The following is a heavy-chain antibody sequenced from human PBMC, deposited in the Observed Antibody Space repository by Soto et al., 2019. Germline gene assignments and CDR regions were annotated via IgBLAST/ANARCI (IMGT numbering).Heavy chain of an antibody. Sequence: QVQLQQWGAGLLKPSETLSLTYAVSGGSFGGYQWSWIRQPPGEGLEWIGEINQSGSTNYNPSLKSRVAISVDTSETQFSLRLNSLTAADTAVYYCARAVPWRKSFDIWGQGTAVTVSS. CDR2: INQSGST. CDR3: ARAVPWRKSFDI. D-gene: IGHD1-1*01. CDR1: GGSFGGYQ. V-gene: IGHV4-34*01. J-gene: IGHJ3*02.